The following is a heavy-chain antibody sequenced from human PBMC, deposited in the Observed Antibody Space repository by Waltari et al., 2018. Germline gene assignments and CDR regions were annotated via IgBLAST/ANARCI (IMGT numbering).Heavy chain of an antibody. V-gene: IGHV3-23*01. D-gene: IGHD3-10*01. J-gene: IGHJ4*02. Sequence: EVQLLESGGGLVQPGGSLRLSCAASGFTFSDHAMSWVRQAPGKGLEWVSAVSSAGTNTHYSDSVKGRLTISRDNLRKTLYLNMNSLRAEDTAVYYCAKGGVSPPRIDDWGQGTLVTVSS. CDR3: AKGGVSPPRIDD. CDR1: GFTFSDHA. CDR2: VSSAGTNT.